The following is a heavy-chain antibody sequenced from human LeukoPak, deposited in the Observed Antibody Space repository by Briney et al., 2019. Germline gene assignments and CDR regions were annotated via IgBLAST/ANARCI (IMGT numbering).Heavy chain of an antibody. CDR1: GYTFTSYD. CDR3: ATVEEGTYF. J-gene: IGHJ4*02. D-gene: IGHD1-1*01. CDR2: INPNSGGT. V-gene: IGHV1-2*02. Sequence: ASVKVSCKASGYTFTSYDINWVRQATGQGLEWMGWINPNSGGTNYAQKFQGRVTMTRDTSISTAYMELSRLRSDDTAVYYCATVEEGTYFWGQGTLVTVSS.